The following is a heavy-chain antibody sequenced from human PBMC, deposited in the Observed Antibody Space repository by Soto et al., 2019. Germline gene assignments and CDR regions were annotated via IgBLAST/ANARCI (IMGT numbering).Heavy chain of an antibody. CDR3: AREMVRGAQGKNWFDP. Sequence: GASVKVSCKASGYTFTSYGISWVRQAPGQGLEWIGWISAYNGNTNYAQKLQGRVTMTTDTSTSTAYMELRSLRSDDTAVYYCAREMVRGAQGKNWFDPWGQGTLVTVSS. D-gene: IGHD3-10*01. V-gene: IGHV1-18*01. J-gene: IGHJ5*02. CDR1: GYTFTSYG. CDR2: ISAYNGNT.